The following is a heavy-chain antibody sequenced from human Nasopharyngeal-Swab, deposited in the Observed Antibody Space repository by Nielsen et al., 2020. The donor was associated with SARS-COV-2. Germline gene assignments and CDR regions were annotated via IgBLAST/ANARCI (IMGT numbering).Heavy chain of an antibody. D-gene: IGHD6-13*01. J-gene: IGHJ4*02. CDR3: AKAGAGSWYGDY. CDR1: GFTFSSYG. V-gene: IGHV3-30*18. CDR2: ISYDGSNK. Sequence: GGSLRLSCAASGFTFSSYGMHWVRQAPGKGLEWVAVISYDGSNKYYADSVKGRFTISRDSSKNTLYLQMNSLRAEDTAVYYCAKAGAGSWYGDYWGQGTLVTVSS.